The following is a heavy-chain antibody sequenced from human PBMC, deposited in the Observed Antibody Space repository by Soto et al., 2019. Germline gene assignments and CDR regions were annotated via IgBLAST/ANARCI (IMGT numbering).Heavy chain of an antibody. Sequence: PGGSLRLSCAASGFTFRRSAMDWVRQAPGKGLEWVAVISYDGTNKYYADSVKGRFTISRDNSKNTLSLQMNSLRAEDTAVYYCARGDSNSWSDYWGQGT. CDR1: GFTFRRSA. CDR2: ISYDGTNK. J-gene: IGHJ4*02. D-gene: IGHD6-13*01. V-gene: IGHV3-30*01. CDR3: ARGDSNSWSDY.